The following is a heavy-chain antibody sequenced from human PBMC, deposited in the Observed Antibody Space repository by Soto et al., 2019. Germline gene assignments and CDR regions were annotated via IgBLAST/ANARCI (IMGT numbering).Heavy chain of an antibody. CDR2: IYYSVST. V-gene: IGHV4-31*03. CDR1: GGSISSGGYY. CDR3: ARVGVGSAAGWFDP. Sequence: QVQLQESGPGLVKPSQTLSLTCTVSGGSISSGGYYWSWIRQHPGQGLEWIGYIYYSVSTYYNPSLKSRVTISVDTSKNPFSLQLSSVTAADTAVYYCARVGVGSAAGWFDPWGQGTLVTVSS. J-gene: IGHJ5*02. D-gene: IGHD6-13*01.